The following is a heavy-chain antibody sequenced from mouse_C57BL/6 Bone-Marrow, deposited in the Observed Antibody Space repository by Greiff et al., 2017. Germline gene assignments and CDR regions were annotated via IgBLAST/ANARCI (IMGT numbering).Heavy chain of an antibody. J-gene: IGHJ2*01. CDR3: ARGYDGNFY. D-gene: IGHD2-3*01. CDR2: ISYDGSN. CDR1: GYSITSGYY. Sequence: EVQVVESGPGLVKPSQSLSLTCSVTGYSITSGYYWNWIRQFPGNKLEWMGYISYDGSNNYNPSLKNRISITRDTSKNQFFLKLNSVTTEDTATYYCARGYDGNFYWGQGTTLTVSS. V-gene: IGHV3-6*01.